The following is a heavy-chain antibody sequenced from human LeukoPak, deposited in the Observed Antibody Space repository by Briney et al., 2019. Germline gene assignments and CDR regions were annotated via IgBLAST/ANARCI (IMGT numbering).Heavy chain of an antibody. CDR1: GFTFSSYW. CDR2: IKQNGSEI. V-gene: IGHV3-7*01. Sequence: PGGSLRLSCAASGFTFSSYWMSWVRQAPGKGLEWVANIKQNGSEIYYVASVRGRFTISRDNAENSLYLQMNSLRAEDTAVYYCARRYFDYWAQAPLVTVSS. CDR3: ARRYFDY. J-gene: IGHJ4*02.